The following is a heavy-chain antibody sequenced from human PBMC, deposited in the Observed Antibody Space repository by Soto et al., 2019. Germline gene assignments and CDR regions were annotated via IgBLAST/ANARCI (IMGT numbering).Heavy chain of an antibody. V-gene: IGHV1-69*06. CDR3: ARGGYSYGFPFDY. CDR2: IIPIFGTA. D-gene: IGHD5-18*01. CDR1: GGTFSSYA. J-gene: IGHJ4*02. Sequence: KVSCKASGGTFSSYAISWVRQAPGQGLEWMGGIIPIFGTANYAQKFQGRVTITADKSTSTAYMELSSLRSEDTAVYYCARGGYSYGFPFDYWGQGTLVTVSS.